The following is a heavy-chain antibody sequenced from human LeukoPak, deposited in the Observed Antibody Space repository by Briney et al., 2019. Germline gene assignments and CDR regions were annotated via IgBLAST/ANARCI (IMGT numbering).Heavy chain of an antibody. Sequence: GASVNVSCKASGYTFTNYGINWVQQAPGQGLEWMGWISGYNGNTNYAQKLQGRVTMTTDTSTSTAYMELRSLRSDDTAVYYCARGRLEQQLIYWFDPWGQGTLVTVSS. D-gene: IGHD6-13*01. J-gene: IGHJ5*02. CDR1: GYTFTNYG. CDR2: ISGYNGNT. CDR3: ARGRLEQQLIYWFDP. V-gene: IGHV1-18*01.